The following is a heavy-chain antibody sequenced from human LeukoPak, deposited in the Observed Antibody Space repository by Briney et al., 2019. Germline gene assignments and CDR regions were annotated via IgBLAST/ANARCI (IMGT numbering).Heavy chain of an antibody. CDR3: ARHSLYGLLWFGEFNWFDP. CDR2: IYYSGST. V-gene: IGHV4-39*01. D-gene: IGHD3-10*01. Sequence: PSETLSLTCTVSGGSISSSSYYWGWIRQPPGKGLEWIGSIYYSGSTYYNPSLKSRVTISVDTSKNQFSLKLSSVTAADTAVYYCARHSLYGLLWFGEFNWFDPWGQGTLVTVSS. CDR1: GGSISSSSYY. J-gene: IGHJ5*02.